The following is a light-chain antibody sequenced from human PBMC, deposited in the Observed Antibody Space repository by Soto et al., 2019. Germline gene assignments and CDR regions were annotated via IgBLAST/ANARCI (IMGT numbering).Light chain of an antibody. CDR3: QQYNNWPPTWT. CDR2: GA. V-gene: IGKV3-15*01. CDR1: QSVSSN. Sequence: EIVMTQSPATLSVSPGERATLSCRASQSVSSNLAWYQQKPGQAPRLLIYGATRATGIPARFSGSGSGTEFTLTISSLQSEDFAVYYCQQYNNWPPTWTFGQGTNVEIK. J-gene: IGKJ1*01.